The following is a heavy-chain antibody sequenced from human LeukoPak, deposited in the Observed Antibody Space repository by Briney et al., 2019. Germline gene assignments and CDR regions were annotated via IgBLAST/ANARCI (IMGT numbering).Heavy chain of an antibody. Sequence: PGGSLRLSCEASGFTFSHFAMHWVRQAPGKGLEWVAVISYDGKKNYYADSVKGRFTLSRDDSQNTVYLQMNSLRGDDTALYYCVRGSKIRGVIPEGEFDYWGQGTLVTVSS. CDR3: VRGSKIRGVIPEGEFDY. D-gene: IGHD3-10*01. J-gene: IGHJ4*02. CDR2: ISYDGKKN. CDR1: GFTFSHFA. V-gene: IGHV3-30*04.